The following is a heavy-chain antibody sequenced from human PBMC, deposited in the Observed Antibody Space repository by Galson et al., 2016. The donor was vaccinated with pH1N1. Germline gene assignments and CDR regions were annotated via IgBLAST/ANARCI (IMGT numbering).Heavy chain of an antibody. CDR3: AKFRESIPWRTGEFDL. CDR1: GFIFSSYA. V-gene: IGHV3-23*01. D-gene: IGHD3-10*01. J-gene: IGHJ4*02. Sequence: SLRLSCAASGFIFSSYAMTWVRQAPGRGLEWVSYISATGGSTYYADSVKGRFTISRDTSKNTMYLQMNSLRAEDTAVYYCAKFRESIPWRTGEFDLWGQGTLLTVAS. CDR2: ISATGGST.